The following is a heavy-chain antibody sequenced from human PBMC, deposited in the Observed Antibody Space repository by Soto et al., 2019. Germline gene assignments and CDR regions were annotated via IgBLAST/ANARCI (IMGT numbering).Heavy chain of an antibody. CDR2: ISGSGGST. V-gene: IGHV3-23*01. CDR1: GLTFRRYA. J-gene: IGHJ4*02. D-gene: IGHD3-22*01. CDR3: AKDRRRITMIVVVITSFDY. Sequence: PGGSLRLSCAASGLTFRRYAMSWVLQAPGKGQEWVSAISGSGGSTYYADSVKGRFTISRDNSKNTLYLQMNSLRAEDTAVYYCAKDRRRITMIVVVITSFDYWGQGT.